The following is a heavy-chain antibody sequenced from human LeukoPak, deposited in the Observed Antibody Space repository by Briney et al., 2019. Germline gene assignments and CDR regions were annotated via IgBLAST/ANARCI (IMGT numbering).Heavy chain of an antibody. CDR3: AYDSSGYYGYFDL. CDR1: GGSISSGGYY. V-gene: IGHV4-31*03. J-gene: IGHJ2*01. CDR2: IYYSGST. Sequence: PSETLSLTCTVSGGSISSGGYYWSWIRQHPGKGLEWIGYIYYSGSTYYNPSLKSRVTISVDTSKNQFSLKLSSVTAADTAVYYCAYDSSGYYGYFDLWGRGTLVTVSS. D-gene: IGHD3-22*01.